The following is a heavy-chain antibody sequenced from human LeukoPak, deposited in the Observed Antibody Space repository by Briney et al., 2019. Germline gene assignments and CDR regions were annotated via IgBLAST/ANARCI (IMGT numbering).Heavy chain of an antibody. Sequence: GGSLRLPCAASGFTFSSYSFNWVRQAPGKGLEWVSSINTVSSYIYYADSVRGRFTISRDNAESSLWLQMNSLRAEDSAVYYCARLRRNSDRSGFYYYYDNWGQGTLVTVS. CDR3: ARLRRNSDRSGFYYYYDN. CDR2: INTVSSYI. J-gene: IGHJ4*02. CDR1: GFTFSSYS. D-gene: IGHD3-22*01. V-gene: IGHV3-21*01.